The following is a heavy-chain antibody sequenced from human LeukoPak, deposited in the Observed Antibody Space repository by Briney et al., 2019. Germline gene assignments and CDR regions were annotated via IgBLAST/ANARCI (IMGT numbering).Heavy chain of an antibody. CDR2: IISYGSSA. Sequence: GGSLRLSCAASGFTFSSYWMHWVRQAPRKGLVWVSRIISYGSSATHADSVKGRFTVSRDNAKNMLYLQMNSLRAEDTAVYYCTGDRRYGGMDVWGQGTTVTVSS. CDR1: GFTFSSYW. V-gene: IGHV3-74*01. J-gene: IGHJ6*02. CDR3: TGDRRYGGMDV. D-gene: IGHD3-10*01.